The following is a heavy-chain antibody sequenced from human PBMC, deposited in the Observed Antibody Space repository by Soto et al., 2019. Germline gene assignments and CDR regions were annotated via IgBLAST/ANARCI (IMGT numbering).Heavy chain of an antibody. J-gene: IGHJ4*02. D-gene: IGHD3-10*01. CDR1: GGSISSYY. Sequence: PSETLSLTCTVSGGSISSYYWSWIRQPPGKGLEWIGYIYYSGSTNYNPSLKSRVTISVDTSKNQFSLKLSSVTAADTAVYYCARKPDSYGSGSYGAYFVGVWGQGTRVTV. V-gene: IGHV4-59*01. CDR2: IYYSGST. CDR3: ARKPDSYGSGSYGAYFVGV.